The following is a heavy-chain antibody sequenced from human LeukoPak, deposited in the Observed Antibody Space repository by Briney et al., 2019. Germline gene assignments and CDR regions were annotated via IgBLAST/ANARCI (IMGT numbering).Heavy chain of an antibody. CDR2: IIPIFGTA. CDR3: ARETLGGRGYYYYAMDV. D-gene: IGHD4-23*01. V-gene: IGHV1-69*13. Sequence: SVKVPCKASGGTFSSYAISWVRQAPGQGLEWMGGIIPIFGTANYAQKFQGRVTITADESTSTAYMELSSLRSEDTAVYYCARETLGGRGYYYYAMDVWGQGTTVIVS. J-gene: IGHJ6*02. CDR1: GGTFSSYA.